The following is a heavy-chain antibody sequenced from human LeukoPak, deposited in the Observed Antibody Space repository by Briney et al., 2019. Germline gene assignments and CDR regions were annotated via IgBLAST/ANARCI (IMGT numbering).Heavy chain of an antibody. CDR1: GYTFTGYY. Sequence: GASVKVSCKASGYTFTGYYVHWVRQAPGQGLEWMGWINPNSGGTNYAQKFQGRVTMTRDTSISTAYMELSRLRSDDTAVYYCARDNQRDYYGSGSYDYWGQGTLVTVSS. V-gene: IGHV1-2*02. CDR3: ARDNQRDYYGSGSYDY. D-gene: IGHD3-10*01. CDR2: INPNSGGT. J-gene: IGHJ4*02.